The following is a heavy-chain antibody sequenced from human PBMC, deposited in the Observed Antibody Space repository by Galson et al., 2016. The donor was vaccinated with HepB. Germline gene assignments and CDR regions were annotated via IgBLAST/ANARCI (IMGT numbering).Heavy chain of an antibody. Sequence: SVKVSCKASGYTFTIYGISWVRQAPGQGLEWMGWISVYNGNTNYAQKLQGRVTMTTDTSTSTAYMELRSLRSDDTAVYYCARDEIGGSYYDYFDHWGQGTLVTVSA. J-gene: IGHJ4*02. CDR1: GYTFTIYG. V-gene: IGHV1-18*04. CDR2: ISVYNGNT. D-gene: IGHD3-16*01. CDR3: ARDEIGGSYYDYFDH.